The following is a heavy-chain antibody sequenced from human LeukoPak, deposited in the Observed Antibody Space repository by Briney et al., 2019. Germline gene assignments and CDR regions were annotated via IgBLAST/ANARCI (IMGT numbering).Heavy chain of an antibody. V-gene: IGHV3-30*03. CDR3: AREAELVLWFGEFTTNFDY. D-gene: IGHD3-10*01. CDR1: GFTFSDYG. J-gene: IGHJ4*02. Sequence: PGGSLRLSCAASGFTFSDYGVHWVRQAPGKGLEWLTIISYDGATKYYAESVKGRFTISRDNSRNTLYLQMHSLRAEDTAVYYCAREAELVLWFGEFTTNFDYWGQGTLVTVSS. CDR2: ISYDGATK.